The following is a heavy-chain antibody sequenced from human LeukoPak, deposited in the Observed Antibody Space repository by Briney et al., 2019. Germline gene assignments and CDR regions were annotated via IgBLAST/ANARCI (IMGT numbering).Heavy chain of an antibody. V-gene: IGHV4-39*07. J-gene: IGHJ4*02. CDR1: GGSISSSSYY. CDR3: AKAGAVVVVAAKYFDY. CDR2: IYYSGST. Sequence: PSETLSLTCTVSGGSISSSSYYWGWIRQPPGKGLEWIGSIYYSGSTYYNPSLKSRVTISVDTSKNQFSLKLSSVTAADTAVYYCAKAGAVVVVAAKYFDYWGQGTLVTVSS. D-gene: IGHD2-15*01.